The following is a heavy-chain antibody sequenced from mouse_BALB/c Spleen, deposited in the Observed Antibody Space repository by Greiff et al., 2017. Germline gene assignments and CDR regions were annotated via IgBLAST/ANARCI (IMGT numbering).Heavy chain of an antibody. CDR3: ARDRGHYYGTGYFDY. J-gene: IGHJ2*01. CDR2: IRNKANGYTT. Sequence: EVQLVESGGGLVQPGGSLRLSCATSGFTFTDYYMSWVRQPPGKALEWLGFIRNKANGYTTEYSASVKGRFTISRDNSQSILYLQMNTLRAEDSATYYCARDRGHYYGTGYFDYWGQGTTLTVSS. D-gene: IGHD1-2*01. V-gene: IGHV7-3*02. CDR1: GFTFTDYY.